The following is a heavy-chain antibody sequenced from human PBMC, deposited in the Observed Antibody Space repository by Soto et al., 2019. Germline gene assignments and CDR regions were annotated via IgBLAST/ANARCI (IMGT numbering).Heavy chain of an antibody. J-gene: IGHJ4*02. D-gene: IGHD7-27*01. Sequence: QVQLPESGPGLVKPSETLSLTCSVSGGAIRTHYWSWIRHPPRKGLEWIGYIYYNGNTNYNPSLKIRVTMSVDTSRNQISLKLTTVPAAETAVYYCTRANWYSEYWGQGTLVTVAS. CDR2: IYYNGNT. CDR1: GGAIRTHY. V-gene: IGHV4-59*11. CDR3: TRANWYSEY.